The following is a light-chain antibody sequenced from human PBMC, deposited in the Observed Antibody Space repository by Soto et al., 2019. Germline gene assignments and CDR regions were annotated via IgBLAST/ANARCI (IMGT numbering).Light chain of an antibody. CDR2: AAS. J-gene: IGKJ3*01. CDR1: QSISSY. Sequence: DIQMTQPPSSLSASVGDRVTITCRASQSISSYLNWYQQKPGKAPKLLIYAASSLQSGVPSRFSGSGSGTDFTLTISSLQPEDFATYYCQQRYSTPRLTFGPGTKVDIK. V-gene: IGKV1-39*01. CDR3: QQRYSTPRLT.